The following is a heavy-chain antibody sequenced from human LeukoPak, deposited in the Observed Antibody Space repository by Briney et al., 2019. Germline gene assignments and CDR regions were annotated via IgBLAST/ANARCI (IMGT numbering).Heavy chain of an antibody. V-gene: IGHV3-30*04. CDR2: ISCDGSNK. J-gene: IGHJ4*02. CDR1: GFTFSSYA. D-gene: IGHD6-19*01. CDR3: ARDYSSGWYGGY. Sequence: GGSLRLSCAASGFTFSSYAMHWVRQAPGKGLKWVAVISCDGSNKYYADSVKGRFTISRDNSKNTLYLQMNSLRAEDTAVYYCARDYSSGWYGGYWGQGTLVTVSP.